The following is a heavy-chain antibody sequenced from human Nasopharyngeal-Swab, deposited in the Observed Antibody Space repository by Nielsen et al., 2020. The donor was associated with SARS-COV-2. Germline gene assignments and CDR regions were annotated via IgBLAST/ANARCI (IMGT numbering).Heavy chain of an antibody. CDR1: GFTFSSYA. J-gene: IGHJ5*02. CDR3: ARDYYDSSGYYNNWFDP. D-gene: IGHD3-22*01. Sequence: GESLKIPCAASGFTFSSYAMHWVRQAPGKGLEWVAVISYDGSNKYYADSVKGRFTISRDNSKNTLYLQMNSLRAEDTAVYYCARDYYDSSGYYNNWFDPWGQGTLVTVSS. CDR2: ISYDGSNK. V-gene: IGHV3-30-3*01.